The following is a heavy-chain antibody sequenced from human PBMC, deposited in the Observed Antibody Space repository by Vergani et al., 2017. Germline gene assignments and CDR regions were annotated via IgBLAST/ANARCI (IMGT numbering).Heavy chain of an antibody. CDR1: GAYVGSGGYY. Sequence: QVQLQESGPGLVKASQTLSLTCSVSGAYVGSGGYYWTWVRQRPGMGLDWIGYIYYSGTTYYNPSLESRLTISLDTSDNHLSLKLTSVTDADPAVYSCATSCRSSTSSQKVVFDIWGQGTMVTVSS. D-gene: IGHD2-2*01. J-gene: IGHJ3*02. V-gene: IGHV4-31*03. CDR2: IYYSGTT. CDR3: ATSCRSSTSSQKVVFDI.